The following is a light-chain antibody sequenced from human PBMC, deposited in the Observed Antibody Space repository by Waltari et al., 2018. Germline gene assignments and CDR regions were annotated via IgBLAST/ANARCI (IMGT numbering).Light chain of an antibody. Sequence: DIQMTQSPSSLSASVGDRVTITCRASQSISGYLNWYQQKPGRAPKVLIYATSSLQSGVPSRVSGSGSGTDFTLTITSLQPEDVATYYCQQSYRTPPLTFGGGTKVEIK. CDR1: QSISGY. CDR2: ATS. CDR3: QQSYRTPPLT. V-gene: IGKV1-39*01. J-gene: IGKJ4*01.